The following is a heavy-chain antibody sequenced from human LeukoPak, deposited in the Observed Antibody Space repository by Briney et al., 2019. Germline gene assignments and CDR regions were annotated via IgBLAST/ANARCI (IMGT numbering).Heavy chain of an antibody. Sequence: GGSLRLSCAVSGSSVRGNYMSWVRQAPGKGLQWVSIIYSGESTHYADSVKGRFTISRDHSKNTLYLQMNSLRAEDTAVYYCARDRRAHGYWGQGTLVTVSS. J-gene: IGHJ4*02. V-gene: IGHV3-53*01. CDR3: ARDRRAHGY. CDR2: IYSGEST. CDR1: GSSVRGNY.